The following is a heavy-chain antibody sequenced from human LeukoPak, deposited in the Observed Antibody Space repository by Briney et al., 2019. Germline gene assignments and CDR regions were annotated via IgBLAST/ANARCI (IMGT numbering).Heavy chain of an antibody. Sequence: PGGSLRLSCAASGFTFSNYEMNWVRQAPGKGLEWVSYISGSGSTIYYADSVKGRFTISRDNAKNSQYLQMNSLRAEDTAVYYCARVMGYCSGDICYDPNSCYYGMDVWGQGTTVTVSS. J-gene: IGHJ6*02. CDR3: ARVMGYCSGDICYDPNSCYYGMDV. CDR2: ISGSGSTI. V-gene: IGHV3-48*03. CDR1: GFTFSNYE. D-gene: IGHD2-15*01.